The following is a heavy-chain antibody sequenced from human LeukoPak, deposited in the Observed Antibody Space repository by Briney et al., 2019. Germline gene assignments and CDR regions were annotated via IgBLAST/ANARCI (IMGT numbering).Heavy chain of an antibody. V-gene: IGHV3-9*01. D-gene: IGHD3-22*01. CDR3: ARDQSSGYLPDY. J-gene: IGHJ4*02. CDR2: ISWNSGSI. CDR1: GFTFDDYA. Sequence: PGRSLRLSCAASGFTFDDYAMHWVRQAPGKGLEWVSGISWNSGSIGYADSVKGRFTISRDNAKNSLYLQMNSLRAEDTAVYYCARDQSSGYLPDYWGQGTLVTVSS.